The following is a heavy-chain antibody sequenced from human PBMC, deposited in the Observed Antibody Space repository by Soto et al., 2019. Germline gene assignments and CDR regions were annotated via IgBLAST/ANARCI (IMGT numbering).Heavy chain of an antibody. Sequence: PSETLSLTCAVYGGSFSGYYWSWIRQPPGKGLEWIGEINHSGSTNYNPSLKSRVTISVDTSKNQFSLKLSSVTAADTAVYYCARAGLRYFDWLPDYWGQGTLVTVSS. CDR1: GGSFSGYY. CDR3: ARAGLRYFDWLPDY. V-gene: IGHV4-34*01. CDR2: INHSGST. D-gene: IGHD3-9*01. J-gene: IGHJ4*02.